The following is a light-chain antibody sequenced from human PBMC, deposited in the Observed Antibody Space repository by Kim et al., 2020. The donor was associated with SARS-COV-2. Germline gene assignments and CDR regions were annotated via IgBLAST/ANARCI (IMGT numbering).Light chain of an antibody. J-gene: IGKJ4*01. CDR2: DAS. Sequence: SVGDRVTITCQASQDISNYLNWYQQKPRKAPKLLIYDASNLETGVPSRFSGSGSGTDFTFTISSLQPEDIATYYCQQYDNLPGLTFGGGTKVEIK. V-gene: IGKV1-33*01. CDR3: QQYDNLPGLT. CDR1: QDISNY.